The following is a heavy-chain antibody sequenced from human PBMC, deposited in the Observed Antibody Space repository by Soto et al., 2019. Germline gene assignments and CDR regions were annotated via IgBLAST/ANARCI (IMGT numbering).Heavy chain of an antibody. CDR2: FRDTGDKT. CDR3: AKGPDPGAFDI. CDR1: GFSFSSYA. Sequence: EVQLLESGGCLVQPGGSLRLSCAASGFSFSSYAISWVRQAPGRGLEWVSTFRDTGDKTYYADSVKGRFTVSRDISQNTLYLQMNGLSPDDTAIYYCAKGPDPGAFDIWGQGTMVTVSS. J-gene: IGHJ3*02. D-gene: IGHD3-10*01. V-gene: IGHV3-23*01.